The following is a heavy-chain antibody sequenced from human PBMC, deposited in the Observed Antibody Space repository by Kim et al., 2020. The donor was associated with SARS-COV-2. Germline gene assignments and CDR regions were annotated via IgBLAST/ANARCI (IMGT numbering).Heavy chain of an antibody. J-gene: IGHJ4*02. CDR2: ISYSGNP. Sequence: SETLSLTCSVSGGSIRSGGKFWTWIRQHPAKGLEWIGYISYSGNPHYSPSLRSRVSKSLQTSENQFSLELTSVTAADTAVYYCARGQPLDYWGQGILVTVSS. V-gene: IGHV4-31*03. CDR3: ARGQPLDY. D-gene: IGHD2-2*01. CDR1: GGSIRSGGKF.